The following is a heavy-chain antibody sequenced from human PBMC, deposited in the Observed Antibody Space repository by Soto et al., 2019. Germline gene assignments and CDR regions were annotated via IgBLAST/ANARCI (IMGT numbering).Heavy chain of an antibody. CDR1: GFTFTISG. CDR3: ASRVAVAPVYDAYDI. V-gene: IGHV1-18*01. J-gene: IGHJ3*02. D-gene: IGHD2-15*01. Sequence: QLQLVQSGAEVKKPGASVKVSCKASGFTFTISGITWVRQAPGQGLEWMGWISANNVNTHYAQKFQGRVTMTTDTSTSTAYMELRSLRSDDTAVYYCASRVAVAPVYDAYDIWGQGTMVTVSS. CDR2: ISANNVNT.